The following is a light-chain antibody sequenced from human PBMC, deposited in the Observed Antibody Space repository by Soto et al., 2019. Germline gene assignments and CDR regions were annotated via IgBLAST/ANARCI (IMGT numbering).Light chain of an antibody. Sequence: IGMTQSPGTLSESPGERATLSCRASQSVSSNLAWYQQKPGQAPRLLIYGASTRATGIPARFSGSGSGTEFTLTISSLQSEDFAVYYCQQYSNRPYTFGQGTKVEI. V-gene: IGKV3-15*01. CDR3: QQYSNRPYT. CDR2: GAS. J-gene: IGKJ2*01. CDR1: QSVSSN.